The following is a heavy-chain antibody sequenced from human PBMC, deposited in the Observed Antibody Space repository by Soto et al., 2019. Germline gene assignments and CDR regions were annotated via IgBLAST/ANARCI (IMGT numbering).Heavy chain of an antibody. CDR1: GVTFSSYA. D-gene: IGHD3-3*01. CDR2: ISSNGGST. V-gene: IGHV3-64*01. CDR3: VRIYYDFWSGCHFDY. Sequence: GGALRLSCAASGVTFSSYAMHWVRQAPWKGLEYVSAISSNGGSTYYANSVKGRFTISRDNSKNTLYLQMGSLRAEDMAVYYCVRIYYDFWSGCHFDYWGQGPLVTVFS. J-gene: IGHJ4*02.